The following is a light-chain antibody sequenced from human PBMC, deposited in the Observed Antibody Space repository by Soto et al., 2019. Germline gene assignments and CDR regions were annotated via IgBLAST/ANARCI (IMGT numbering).Light chain of an antibody. V-gene: IGKV3-20*01. CDR2: GAS. CDR1: QSVSSK. Sequence: EIVLTQSPGSLSLSPGERATLSCRASQSVSSKVAWYQQKPGQAPTLLISGASSRATGIPDRFSGSGSGTDFTLTISRLEPEDFALYYCQQYAGSPITFGQGTKVDIK. J-gene: IGKJ1*01. CDR3: QQYAGSPIT.